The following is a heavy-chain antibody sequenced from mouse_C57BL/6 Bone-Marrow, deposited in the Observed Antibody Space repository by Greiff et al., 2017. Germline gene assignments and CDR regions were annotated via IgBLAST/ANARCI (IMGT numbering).Heavy chain of an antibody. D-gene: IGHD3-3*01. CDR3: ARRGDDAY. J-gene: IGHJ3*01. CDR2: IDPSDSYT. V-gene: IGHV1-50*01. Sequence: QVQLQQPGAELVKPGASVKLSCKASGYTFTSYWMQWVKQRPGQGLEWIGEIDPSDSYTNYNEKFKGKATLTVDTSSSTAYMQHSSLTSEDAAVYYCARRGDDAYWGQGTLVTVSA. CDR1: GYTFTSYW.